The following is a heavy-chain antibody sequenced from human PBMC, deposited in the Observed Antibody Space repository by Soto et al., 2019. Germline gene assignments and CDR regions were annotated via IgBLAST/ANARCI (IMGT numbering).Heavy chain of an antibody. CDR2: ISSDGRST. Sequence: GGSLRLSCSVSGSSFSSYAIHWVRQAPGKGLQYVSSISSDGRSTYYADSVKGRFTISRDNSKNTLYLQMSSLRAEDTAVYYCVKDRWVDYWGQGTLVTVSS. CDR1: GSSFSSYA. D-gene: IGHD1-26*01. J-gene: IGHJ4*02. CDR3: VKDRWVDY. V-gene: IGHV3-64D*06.